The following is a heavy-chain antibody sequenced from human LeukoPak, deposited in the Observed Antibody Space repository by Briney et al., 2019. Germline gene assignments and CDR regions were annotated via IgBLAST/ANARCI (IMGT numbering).Heavy chain of an antibody. CDR1: GFTFSSYG. D-gene: IGHD1-26*01. Sequence: PGGSLRLSCAASGFTFSSYGMHWVRQAPGKGLEWVAFIRYDRSNKYYADSVKGRFTISRDNSKNTLYLQMNSLRAEDAAVYYCAKDRAVGASGYFDYWGQGTLVTVSS. CDR2: IRYDRSNK. J-gene: IGHJ4*02. V-gene: IGHV3-30*02. CDR3: AKDRAVGASGYFDY.